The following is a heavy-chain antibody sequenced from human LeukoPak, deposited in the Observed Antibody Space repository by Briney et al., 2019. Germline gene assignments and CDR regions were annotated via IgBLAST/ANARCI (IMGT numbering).Heavy chain of an antibody. CDR2: IYYSGST. D-gene: IGHD4-11*01. J-gene: IGHJ4*02. CDR1: GGSISSYY. CDR3: ARGYSNYAS. V-gene: IGHV4-59*01. Sequence: PSETLSLTCTVSGGSISSYYWSWIRQPPGKGLEWIGYIYYSGSTNYNPSLKSRVTTSVDTSKNQFSLKLSSVTAADTAVYYCARGYSNYASWGQGTLVTVSS.